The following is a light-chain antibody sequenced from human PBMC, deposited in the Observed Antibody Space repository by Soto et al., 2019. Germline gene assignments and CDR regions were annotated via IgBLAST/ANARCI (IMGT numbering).Light chain of an antibody. CDR2: AVS. CDR3: SSYTSDSSYV. Sequence: QSVLTQPASVSGSPGQSITISCTGTSSDVGLYDYVSWYQQHPGKAPQLMIYAVSNRPSGVSNRFSASKSGNTASLFISALQHEREADSSCSSYTSDSSYVFGSGTKGTV. V-gene: IGLV2-14*01. J-gene: IGLJ1*01. CDR1: SSDVGLYDY.